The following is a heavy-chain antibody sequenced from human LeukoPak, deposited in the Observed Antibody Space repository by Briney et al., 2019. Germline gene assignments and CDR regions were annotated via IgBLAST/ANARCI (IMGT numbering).Heavy chain of an antibody. D-gene: IGHD4/OR15-4a*01. CDR2: IKSKSDGGTT. CDR3: ATDKGARDY. Sequence: PGGSLRLSCAASGFTFINAWMSWVRQAPGKGLEWVGRIKSKSDGGTTDYAPPVKGRFAISRDDSKNTLYLQMNSLKTEDTAVYYCATDKGARDYWGQGILVTVSS. CDR1: GFTFINAW. V-gene: IGHV3-15*01. J-gene: IGHJ4*02.